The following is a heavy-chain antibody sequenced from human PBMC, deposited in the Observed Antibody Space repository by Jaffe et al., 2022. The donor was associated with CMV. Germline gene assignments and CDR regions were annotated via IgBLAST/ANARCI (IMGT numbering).Heavy chain of an antibody. CDR3: ASHKDFSAYPPLDY. V-gene: IGHV3-21*01. D-gene: IGHD3-3*01. Sequence: EVQLVESGGGLVKPGGSLRLSCVASGFAFHTYTMNWVRQAPGKGLEWVASISSARTYIYYADSVAGRFTISRDNARNSLYLQMNSLRADDTAMYYCASHKDFSAYPPLDYWGQGTLATVSS. CDR1: GFAFHTYT. CDR2: ISSARTYI. J-gene: IGHJ4*02.